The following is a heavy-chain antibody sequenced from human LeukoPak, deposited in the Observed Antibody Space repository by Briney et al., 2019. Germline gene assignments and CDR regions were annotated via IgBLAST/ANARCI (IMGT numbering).Heavy chain of an antibody. CDR1: GFTFSSYG. CDR3: AKGHYYGSGSLDY. Sequence: GGSLRLSCAASGFTFSSYGMSWVRQAPGEGLEWVSAIGGRDGSTYYADSVKGRFTISRDHSKNTLYVQMNSLRAEDTAVYYCAKGHYYGSGSLDYWGQGTLVTVSS. CDR2: IGGRDGST. J-gene: IGHJ4*02. D-gene: IGHD3-10*01. V-gene: IGHV3-23*01.